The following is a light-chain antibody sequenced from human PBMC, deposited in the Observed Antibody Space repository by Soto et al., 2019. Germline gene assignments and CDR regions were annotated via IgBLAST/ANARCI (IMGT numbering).Light chain of an antibody. V-gene: IGKV3-20*01. CDR1: QSLSSSY. CDR2: GAS. CDR3: QEYGTSPRIT. J-gene: IGKJ5*01. Sequence: EIVLTQSPGTLSLSPGERATLSCRASQSLSSSYLAWYQQKPGQAPRLLIYGASSSATGIPDRFSGSGSGTDFTLTISRLEPEDFAVYYCQEYGTSPRITFGQGTRLEIK.